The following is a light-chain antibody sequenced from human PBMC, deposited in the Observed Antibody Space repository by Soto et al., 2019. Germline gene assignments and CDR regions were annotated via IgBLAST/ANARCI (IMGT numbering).Light chain of an antibody. V-gene: IGLV2-14*03. CDR2: DVN. J-gene: IGLJ3*02. CDR3: SSYAL. Sequence: QSVLTQPASVSGSPGQSITISCTGTSSDIGASHYVSWYQQHPDKAPKLIIYDVNYRPSGVSSRFSGAKSGNTASLTISGYRDEDEAVYFCSSYALFGGGTQLTVL. CDR1: SSDIGASHY.